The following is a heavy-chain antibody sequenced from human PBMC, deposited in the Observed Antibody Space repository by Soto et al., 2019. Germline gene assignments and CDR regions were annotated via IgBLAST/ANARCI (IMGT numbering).Heavy chain of an antibody. CDR3: AIQYSNYPYYYYYYGMDV. V-gene: IGHV5-10-1*01. CDR1: GYSFTSYW. CDR2: IDPSDSYT. D-gene: IGHD4-4*01. J-gene: IGHJ6*02. Sequence: PGESLKISCKGSGYSFTSYWISWVRQMPGKGLEWMGRIDPSDSYTNYSPSFQGHVTISADKSISTAYLQWSSLKASDTAMYYCAIQYSNYPYYYYYYGMDVWGQGTTVTVSS.